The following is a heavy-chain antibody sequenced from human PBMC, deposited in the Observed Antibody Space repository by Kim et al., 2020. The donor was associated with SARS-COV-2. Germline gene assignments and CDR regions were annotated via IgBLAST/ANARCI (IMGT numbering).Heavy chain of an antibody. CDR3: AKDGTVATMVRGVPHESPYFDY. Sequence: GGSLRLSCAASGFTFSSYGMHWVRQAPGKGLEWVAVISYDGSNKYYADSVKGRFTISRDNSKNTLYLQMNSLRAEDTAVYYCAKDGTVATMVRGVPHESPYFDYWGQGTLVTVSS. J-gene: IGHJ4*02. CDR1: GFTFSSYG. V-gene: IGHV3-30*18. D-gene: IGHD3-10*01. CDR2: ISYDGSNK.